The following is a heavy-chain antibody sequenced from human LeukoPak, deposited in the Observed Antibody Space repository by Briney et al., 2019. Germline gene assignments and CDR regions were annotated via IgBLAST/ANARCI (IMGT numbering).Heavy chain of an antibody. J-gene: IGHJ4*02. Sequence: PGGSLRLSCAASGFTFSDYWMNWVRQAPGQGLERVANMKEDGSEKYYVDCVKGRFTISRDNAKNSLYLQMNNLRVEDTAVYYCARGPNYGSRSDYFDYWGQGTLVTVSS. CDR1: GFTFSDYW. V-gene: IGHV3-7*03. D-gene: IGHD3-10*01. CDR2: MKEDGSEK. CDR3: ARGPNYGSRSDYFDY.